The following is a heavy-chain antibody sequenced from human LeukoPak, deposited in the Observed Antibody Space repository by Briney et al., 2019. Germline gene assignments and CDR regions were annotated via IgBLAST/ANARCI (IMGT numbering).Heavy chain of an antibody. CDR3: ARDCCLLAAAGH. D-gene: IGHD6-13*01. J-gene: IGHJ4*02. Sequence: GGSLRLSCAASGFTVSSNYMSWVRQAPGKGLEWVSVIYSGGDTYYTDSVKGRFPISRDSSKNTLFLQMNSLRAEDTAMYYCARDCCLLAAAGHWGQGTLVTVSS. V-gene: IGHV3-66*01. CDR2: IYSGGDT. CDR1: GFTVSSNY.